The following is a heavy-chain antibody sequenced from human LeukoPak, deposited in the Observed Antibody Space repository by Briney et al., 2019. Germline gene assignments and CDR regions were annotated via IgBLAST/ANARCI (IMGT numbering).Heavy chain of an antibody. CDR2: ISGSGGST. CDR1: GFTFSTYG. Sequence: GGTLRLSCEASGFTFSTYGMSWVRQAPGKGLEWVSAISGSGGSTYYADSVKGRVTISRDNSKNTLYLQMNSLRAEDTAVYYCARDRRDIVVVVAATQPSDAFDIWGQGTMVTVSS. V-gene: IGHV3-23*01. D-gene: IGHD2-15*01. CDR3: ARDRRDIVVVVAATQPSDAFDI. J-gene: IGHJ3*02.